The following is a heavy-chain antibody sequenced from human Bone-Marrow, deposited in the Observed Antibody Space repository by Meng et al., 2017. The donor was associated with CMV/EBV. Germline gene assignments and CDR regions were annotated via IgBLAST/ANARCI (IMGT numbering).Heavy chain of an antibody. CDR3: AKDRGSASNNRGVWSCYYVFDL. J-gene: IGHJ4*02. Sequence: GESLKISCAATGFTFSSYAMSWVRQAPGKGLEWVSGISISGHHTYYADSVKGKFIISRDNSKNTLHLQVNGLRAEDTAVYFCAKDRGSASNNRGVWSCYYVFDLWGQGTLVTVSS. CDR2: ISISGHHT. V-gene: IGHV3-23*01. CDR1: GFTFSSYA. D-gene: IGHD3-3*01.